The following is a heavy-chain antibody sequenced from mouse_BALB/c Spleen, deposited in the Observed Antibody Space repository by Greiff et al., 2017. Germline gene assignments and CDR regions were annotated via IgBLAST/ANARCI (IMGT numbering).Heavy chain of an antibody. CDR2: ISSGGSYT. CDR3: ARKGSTMITTAYFDY. J-gene: IGHJ2*01. V-gene: IGHV5-9-4*01. CDR1: GFTFSSYA. D-gene: IGHD2-4*01. Sequence: EVHLVESGGGLVKPGGSLKLSCAASGFTFSSYAMSWVRQSPEKRLEWVAEISSGGSYTYYPDTVTGRFTISRDTAKNTLYLEMSSLRSEDTAMYYCARKGSTMITTAYFDYWGQGTTLTVSS.